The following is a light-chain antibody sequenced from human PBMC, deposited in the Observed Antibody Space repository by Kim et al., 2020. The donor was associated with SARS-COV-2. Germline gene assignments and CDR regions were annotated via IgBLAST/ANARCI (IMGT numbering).Light chain of an antibody. CDR1: QSVRSSY. Sequence: EIVLTQSPGTLSLSPGERATLSCRASQSVRSSYLAWYQQRPGQAPGLLIYGTSSRATGIPDRFSGSGSGTDFTLTISRLEPEDFAVYYCQHYGDSRTFGQGTKVDIK. CDR3: QHYGDSRT. CDR2: GTS. V-gene: IGKV3-20*01. J-gene: IGKJ1*01.